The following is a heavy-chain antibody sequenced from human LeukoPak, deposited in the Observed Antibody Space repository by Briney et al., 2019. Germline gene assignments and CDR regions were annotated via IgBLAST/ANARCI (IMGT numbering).Heavy chain of an antibody. D-gene: IGHD3-16*02. CDR1: GFTFISYV. V-gene: IGHV3-23*01. CDR2: ISGSGGNA. CDR3: AKVDDYVWGSYRSFGY. Sequence: QPGGSLRLSCAASGFTFISYVMTWVRRAPGKGLEWVSAISGSGGNAYYAESVKGRFTISRDNSKSTIYLQMNSLRAEDTAVYYCAKVDDYVWGSYRSFGYWGQGTLVTVSS. J-gene: IGHJ4*02.